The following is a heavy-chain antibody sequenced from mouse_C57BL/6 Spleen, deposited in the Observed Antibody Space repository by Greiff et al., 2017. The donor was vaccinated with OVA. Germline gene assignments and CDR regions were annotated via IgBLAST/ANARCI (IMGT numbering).Heavy chain of an antibody. Sequence: VPLPQSGAALARPGASVPMSCPSSGFTFTRSTMHWVPPMPGQGLDWLFSLPPSTGYTKYNQKFKDKATLTADKSSSTAYMQLSSLTSEDSAVYYCARDPAWFAYWGQGTLVTVSA. CDR1: GFTFTRST. CDR2: LPPSTGYT. J-gene: IGHJ3*01. V-gene: IGHV1-4*01. CDR3: ARDPAWFAY.